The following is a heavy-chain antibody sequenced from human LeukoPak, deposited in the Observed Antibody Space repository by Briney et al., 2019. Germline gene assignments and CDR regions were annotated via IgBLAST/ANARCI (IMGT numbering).Heavy chain of an antibody. CDR2: ISTSGSRI. CDR1: RFTFSTYS. V-gene: IGHV3-48*04. J-gene: IGHJ5*02. CDR3: TRVAQSGPTGWFDP. D-gene: IGHD1-1*01. Sequence: GGSLRLSCAASRFTFSTYSMNRVRQTPGRGLEWVSYISTSGSRIDYADSVKGRFTISRDNPGNVVYLQMDSLRAEDTAVYYCTRVAQSGPTGWFDPWGQGTLVTVSS.